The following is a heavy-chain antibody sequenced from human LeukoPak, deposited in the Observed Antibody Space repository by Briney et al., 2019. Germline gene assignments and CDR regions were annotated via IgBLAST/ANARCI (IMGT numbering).Heavy chain of an antibody. CDR1: GFTFSGYS. Sequence: GGSLRLSCAASGFTFSGYSMNWVRQAPGKGLEWVSVIYSGGSTDYADSVKGRFTISRDHFKNMLYLQMNSLRAEDTAVYFCARDLIAAAGYNFDYWGQGTLVTVSS. CDR3: ARDLIAAAGYNFDY. J-gene: IGHJ4*02. D-gene: IGHD6-13*01. V-gene: IGHV3-66*01. CDR2: IYSGGST.